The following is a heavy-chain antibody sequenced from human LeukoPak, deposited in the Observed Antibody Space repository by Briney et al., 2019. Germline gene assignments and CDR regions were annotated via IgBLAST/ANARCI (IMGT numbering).Heavy chain of an antibody. D-gene: IGHD2-2*02. Sequence: ASVKVSCKASGYTFTSYYMHWVRQAPGQGLEWVGIINPSGGSTSNAQKFQGRVTMTRDTSTSTVYMAMSSLRSEDTAVYYCARDPDCSSTSCYTAPYNWFDPWGQGTLVTVSS. CDR1: GYTFTSYY. V-gene: IGHV1-46*01. CDR3: ARDPDCSSTSCYTAPYNWFDP. CDR2: INPSGGST. J-gene: IGHJ5*02.